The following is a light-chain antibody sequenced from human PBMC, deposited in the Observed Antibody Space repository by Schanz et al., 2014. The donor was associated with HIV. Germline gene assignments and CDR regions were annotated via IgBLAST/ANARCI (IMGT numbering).Light chain of an antibody. Sequence: IQLTQSPSSLSASVGDRVTITCRASQGISSSLAWYQQKPGKAPKLLIYGASTLQSGVPSRFSGSGSGTEFTLTISSLQPEDFATYYCQQSYGTSWTFGQGTKVEIK. CDR2: GAS. J-gene: IGKJ1*01. V-gene: IGKV1-9*01. CDR1: QGISSS. CDR3: QQSYGTSWT.